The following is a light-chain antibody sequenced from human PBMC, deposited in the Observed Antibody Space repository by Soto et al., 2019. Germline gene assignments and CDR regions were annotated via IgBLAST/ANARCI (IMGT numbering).Light chain of an antibody. CDR2: DAS. V-gene: IGKV1-33*01. CDR1: QDISNY. J-gene: IGKJ3*01. Sequence: DIQMTQSPSSLSASVGDRVTITCQASQDISNYLNWYQQKPGKAPRLLIYDASNLETGVTSKFSGSGSGTDFTFTISSLQPEDIATYYCQQYRNRPISTFGPGTKVDIK. CDR3: QQYRNRPIST.